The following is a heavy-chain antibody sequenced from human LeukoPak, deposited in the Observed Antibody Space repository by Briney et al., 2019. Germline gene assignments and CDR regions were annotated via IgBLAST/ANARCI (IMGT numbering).Heavy chain of an antibody. CDR2: IYYSGST. CDR1: GGSISSSSYY. V-gene: IGHV4-39*01. Sequence: SETLSLTCTVSGGSISSSSYYWGWIRQPPGKGLEWIGSIYYSGSTYYNPSLKSRVTISVDTSKNQFSLKLSSVTAAGTAVYYCASGIAAAGTGFYFDYWGQGTLVTVSS. CDR3: ASGIAAAGTGFYFDY. D-gene: IGHD6-13*01. J-gene: IGHJ4*02.